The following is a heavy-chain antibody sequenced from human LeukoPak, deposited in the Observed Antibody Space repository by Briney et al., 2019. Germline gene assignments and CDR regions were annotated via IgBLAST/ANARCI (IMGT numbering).Heavy chain of an antibody. CDR3: AREVATTDNYYYMDV. CDR1: GFTFSSYW. Sequence: GGSLRLSCAASGFTFSSYWMHWVRQAPGKGLEWVSGINWNGDSTNYADSVKGRFTISRDNAKNSLYLQMNSLRAEDTALYYCAREVATTDNYYYMDVWGKGTTVTVYS. CDR2: INWNGDST. V-gene: IGHV3-20*04. D-gene: IGHD5-12*01. J-gene: IGHJ6*03.